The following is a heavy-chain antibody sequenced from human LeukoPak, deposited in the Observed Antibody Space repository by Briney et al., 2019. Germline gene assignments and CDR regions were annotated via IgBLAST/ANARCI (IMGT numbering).Heavy chain of an antibody. D-gene: IGHD3-9*01. CDR2: VNWNGDNT. V-gene: IGHV3-20*04. CDR3: ARGFDGNFDY. J-gene: IGHJ4*02. Sequence: GGSLRLSCAASGFTFDDYGMSWVRQAPGKGLEWVSGVNWNGDNTDYVDSVKGRFTISRDSAKNSLYLQMNSLRAEDTALYYCARGFDGNFDYWGQGTLVTVSP. CDR1: GFTFDDYG.